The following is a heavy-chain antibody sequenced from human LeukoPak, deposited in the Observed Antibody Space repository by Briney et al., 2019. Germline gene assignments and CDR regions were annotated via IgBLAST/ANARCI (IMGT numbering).Heavy chain of an antibody. D-gene: IGHD3-22*01. CDR1: GYTFTSYD. Sequence: ASVKVSCKASGYTFTSYDINWVRQATGRGLEWMGWMNPNSGNTGYAQKFQGRVTMTRNTSISTAYMELSSLRSEDTAVYYCARGYYYDSSGPRYMDVWGKGTTVTISS. CDR3: ARGYYYDSSGPRYMDV. CDR2: MNPNSGNT. J-gene: IGHJ6*03. V-gene: IGHV1-8*01.